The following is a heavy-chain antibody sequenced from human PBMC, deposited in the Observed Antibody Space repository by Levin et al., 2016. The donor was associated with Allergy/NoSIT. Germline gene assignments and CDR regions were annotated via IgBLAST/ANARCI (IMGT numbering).Heavy chain of an antibody. CDR3: ARGLRSHFDL. CDR2: VYYTGTT. Sequence: SETLSLTCAVYGGSLSGYYWSWIRQPPGRGLEWLGYVYYTGTTHYNPSVESQISMSVDTSKSQFSLKLTPVTAADTAVYYCARGLRSHFDLWGQGTLVSVSS. J-gene: IGHJ4*02. D-gene: IGHD3-10*01. CDR1: GGSLSGYY. V-gene: IGHV4-59*08.